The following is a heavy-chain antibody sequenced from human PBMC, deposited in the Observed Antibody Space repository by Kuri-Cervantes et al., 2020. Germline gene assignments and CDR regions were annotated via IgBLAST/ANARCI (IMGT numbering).Heavy chain of an antibody. CDR2: FDPEDGET. CDR3: ARVYSSSWPLYYGMDV. V-gene: IGHV1-24*01. D-gene: IGHD6-13*01. Sequence: ASVKVSCKVSGYTLTELSMHWVRQAPGKGLEWMGGFDPEDGETIYAQKFQGRVTMTEDTSTDTAYMELSSLRSEDTAVYYCARVYSSSWPLYYGMDVWSQGTTVTVSS. CDR1: GYTLTELS. J-gene: IGHJ6*02.